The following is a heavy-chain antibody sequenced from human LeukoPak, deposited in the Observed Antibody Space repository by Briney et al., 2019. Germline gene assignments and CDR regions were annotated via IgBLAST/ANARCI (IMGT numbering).Heavy chain of an antibody. D-gene: IGHD2-21*02. CDR2: INPSGGST. CDR3: ARTYCGGDCNNRYFDY. Sequence: GASVKVSCKASGYILSSYYMHWVRQAPGQGLEWVGIINPSGGSTDYAQKFQGRVTMTRDKSTSTVYMELNSLRSEDTALYYCARTYCGGDCNNRYFDYWGQGTLVTVSS. J-gene: IGHJ4*02. CDR1: GYILSSYY. V-gene: IGHV1-46*01.